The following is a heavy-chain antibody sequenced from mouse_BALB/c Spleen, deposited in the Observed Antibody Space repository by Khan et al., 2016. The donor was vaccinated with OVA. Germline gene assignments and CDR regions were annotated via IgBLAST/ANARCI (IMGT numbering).Heavy chain of an antibody. CDR1: GYSITSGYA. J-gene: IGHJ2*01. CDR2: ISYSGVT. CDR3: ARGNYYGYYFDY. V-gene: IGHV3-2*02. Sequence: EVQLKESGPGLVKPSQSLSLTCTVTGYSITSGYAWNWIRQFPGNKLEWMGYISYSGVTSYTPSLQSRISITRDTSKNQFFLQLTSVTTEDTATYYCARGNYYGYYFDYWGQGTTRTVSS. D-gene: IGHD1-1*01.